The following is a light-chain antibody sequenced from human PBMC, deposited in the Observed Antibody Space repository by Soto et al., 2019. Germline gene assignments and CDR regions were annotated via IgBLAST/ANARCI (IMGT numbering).Light chain of an antibody. J-gene: IGKJ1*01. CDR2: AAS. V-gene: IGKV3-15*01. CDR3: QQYSIWRT. CDR1: ESFSTN. Sequence: EIALTQSPPTLSLAPPAGVALXCRASESFSTNLAWYQQKAGQAPRLLIYAASTRATGIPARFSGSGSGTEFTLTISSLQSEDFAVYYCQQYSIWRTFGQGTKVDIK.